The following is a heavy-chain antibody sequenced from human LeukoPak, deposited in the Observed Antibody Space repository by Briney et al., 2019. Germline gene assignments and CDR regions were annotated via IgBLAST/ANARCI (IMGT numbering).Heavy chain of an antibody. CDR3: ARGRGEGRGISMVRGVRAPSYNWFDP. D-gene: IGHD3-10*01. J-gene: IGHJ5*02. CDR1: GGSISSSSYY. V-gene: IGHV4-39*07. Sequence: PSETLSLTCTVSGGSISSSSYYWGWIRQPPGKGLEWIGSIYYSGGTYYNPSLKSRVTISVDTSKNQFSLKLSSVTAADTAVYYCARGRGEGRGISMVRGVRAPSYNWFDPWGHGTLVTVSS. CDR2: IYYSGGT.